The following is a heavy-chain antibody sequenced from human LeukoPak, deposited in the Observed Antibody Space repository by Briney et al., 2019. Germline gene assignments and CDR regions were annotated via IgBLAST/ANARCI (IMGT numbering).Heavy chain of an antibody. CDR1: GFTFSSYS. CDR2: ISSSSSYI. V-gene: IGHV3-21*01. J-gene: IGHJ5*02. Sequence: GGSLRLSCAASGFTFSSYSMNWVRQAPGKGLEWVSSISSSSSYIYYADSVKGRFTISRDNAKNSLYLQMNSLRAEDTAAYYCARDLRPDIVVVPAATDWFDPWGQGTQVTVSS. D-gene: IGHD2-2*01. CDR3: ARDLRPDIVVVPAATDWFDP.